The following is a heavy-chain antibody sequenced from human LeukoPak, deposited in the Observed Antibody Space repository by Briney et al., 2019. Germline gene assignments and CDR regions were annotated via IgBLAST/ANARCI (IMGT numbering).Heavy chain of an antibody. V-gene: IGHV4-4*07. J-gene: IGHJ4*02. CDR2: IYSSGST. D-gene: IGHD3-22*01. Sequence: SETLSLTCTVSGGSITSYFWSWIRQPAGKALEWIGRIYSSGSTDYNPSLKSRVTMSVDMSKNQFSLKLSAVTAADTAVYYCARVKGYDSSGFDYWGQGTLVTVSS. CDR3: ARVKGYDSSGFDY. CDR1: GGSITSYF.